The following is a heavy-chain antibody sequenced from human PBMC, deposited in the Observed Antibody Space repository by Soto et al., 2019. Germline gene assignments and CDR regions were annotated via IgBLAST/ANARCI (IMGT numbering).Heavy chain of an antibody. J-gene: IGHJ6*02. CDR3: AREKVDTAMVTTYYYYGMDV. CDR1: GYTFTGYY. V-gene: IGHV1-2*04. Sequence: ASVKVSCKASGYTFTGYYMHWVRQAPGQGLEWMGWINPNSGGTNYAQKFQGWVTMTRDTSISTAYMELSRLRSDDTAVYYCAREKVDTAMVTTYYYYGMDVWGQGTTVTVSS. D-gene: IGHD5-18*01. CDR2: INPNSGGT.